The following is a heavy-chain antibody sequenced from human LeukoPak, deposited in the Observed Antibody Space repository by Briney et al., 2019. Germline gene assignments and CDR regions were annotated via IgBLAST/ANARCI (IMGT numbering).Heavy chain of an antibody. CDR3: VTGSSGTNLLVYFDS. Sequence: PGGSLRLSCTTSGLTLSHHGMHWVRQAPGRGLEWVAFIWYDGRNKNYADYVKGRFTLSRDNSKNMVCLQMNSLRVEDTAVYHCVTGSSGTNLLVYFDSWGQGTLVTVSS. CDR2: IWYDGRNK. V-gene: IGHV3-30*02. J-gene: IGHJ4*02. CDR1: GLTLSHHG. D-gene: IGHD1-7*01.